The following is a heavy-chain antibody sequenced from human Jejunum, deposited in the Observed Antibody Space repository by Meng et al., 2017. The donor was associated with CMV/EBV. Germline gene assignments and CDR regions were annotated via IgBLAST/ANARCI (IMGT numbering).Heavy chain of an antibody. CDR2: VSISGGDT. V-gene: IGHV3-23*01. Sequence: FPFRSYAMSWVRQAPGKGLEWVSGVSISGGDTYYGGSVKGRFTIARDNSKKTLHLEMNSLRAEDTAVYYCAKDLGGNYNFYYSDYWGQGTLVTVSS. CDR3: AKDLGGNYNFYYSDY. D-gene: IGHD3-10*01. CDR1: FPFRSYA. J-gene: IGHJ4*02.